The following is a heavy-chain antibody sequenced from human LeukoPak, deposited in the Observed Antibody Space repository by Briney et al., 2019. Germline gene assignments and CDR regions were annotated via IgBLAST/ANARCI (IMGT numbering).Heavy chain of an antibody. CDR3: ARKVRTGDTSGGMDV. J-gene: IGHJ6*02. CDR2: ISSSGSTI. D-gene: IGHD3-10*01. Sequence: GGSLRLSCAASGFTFSDYYMSWIRQAPGKGLEWVSYISSSGSTIYYVDSVKGRFTISRDNARNSLYLQMNSLRAEDTALYYCARKVRTGDTSGGMDVWGQGTTVTVSS. CDR1: GFTFSDYY. V-gene: IGHV3-11*04.